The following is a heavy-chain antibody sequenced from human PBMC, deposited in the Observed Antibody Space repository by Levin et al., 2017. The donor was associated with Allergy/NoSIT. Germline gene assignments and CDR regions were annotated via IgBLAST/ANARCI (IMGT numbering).Heavy chain of an antibody. Sequence: SETLSLTCTVSGDSISSYYWTWIRQPAGKGLEWIGHIYTSGSTNYNPSLKSRVTMSVDTSKNQFSLKLSSVTAADTAVYYCARVRPPGSYSPFDYWGQGTLVTVSS. V-gene: IGHV4-4*07. J-gene: IGHJ4*02. CDR2: IYTSGST. D-gene: IGHD1-26*01. CDR1: GDSISSYY. CDR3: ARVRPPGSYSPFDY.